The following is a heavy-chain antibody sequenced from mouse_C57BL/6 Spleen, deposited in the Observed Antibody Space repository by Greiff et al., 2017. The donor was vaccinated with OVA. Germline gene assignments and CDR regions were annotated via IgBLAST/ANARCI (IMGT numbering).Heavy chain of an antibody. J-gene: IGHJ4*01. CDR1: GYTFTSYW. V-gene: IGHV1-53*01. Sequence: VQLVESGTELVKPGASVKLSCKASGYTFTSYWMHWVKQRPGQGLEWIGNINPSNGGTNYNEKFKSKATLTVDKSSSTAYMQLSSLTSEDSAVYYCATGDGYYYAMDYWGQGTSVTVSS. CDR3: ATGDGYYYAMDY. CDR2: INPSNGGT. D-gene: IGHD2-3*01.